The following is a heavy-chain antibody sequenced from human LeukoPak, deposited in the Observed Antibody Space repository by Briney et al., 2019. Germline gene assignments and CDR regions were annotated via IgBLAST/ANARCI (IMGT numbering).Heavy chain of an antibody. D-gene: IGHD6-19*01. Sequence: PGGSLRLSCAASGFTFSSYSMNWVRQAPGKGLEWVSYISSSSSTIYYADSVKGRFTISRDNAKNSLYLQMNSLRAEDTAGYYCARVVPITHSSGWLDKDYYFDYWGQGTLVTVSS. CDR2: ISSSSSTI. CDR3: ARVVPITHSSGWLDKDYYFDY. CDR1: GFTFSSYS. V-gene: IGHV3-48*01. J-gene: IGHJ4*02.